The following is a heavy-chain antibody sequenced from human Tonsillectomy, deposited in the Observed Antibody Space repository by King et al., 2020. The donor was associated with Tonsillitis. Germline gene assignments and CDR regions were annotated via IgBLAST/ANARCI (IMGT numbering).Heavy chain of an antibody. V-gene: IGHV3-23*04. CDR2: ISGGGDNT. D-gene: IGHD4-17*01. CDR3: AKDWTTVTTLTDAFDI. CDR1: GFIFSTYA. J-gene: IGHJ3*02. Sequence: VQLVESGGGLVQPGGSLRLSCVASGFIFSTYAMNWVRQAPGKGLEWVSAISGGGDNTHYADSVKGRFTISRDNFKNTVFLQMNSLRAEDTAVYYCAKDWTTVTTLTDAFDIWGQGTMVTVSS.